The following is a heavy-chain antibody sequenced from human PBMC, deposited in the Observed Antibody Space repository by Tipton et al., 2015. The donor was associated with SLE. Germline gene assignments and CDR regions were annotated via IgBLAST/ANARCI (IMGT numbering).Heavy chain of an antibody. CDR1: GGSISSYY. V-gene: IGHV4-4*07. J-gene: IGHJ3*02. CDR2: IYTSGST. D-gene: IGHD3-22*01. CDR3: TGDGGLYYDSSGLDAFDI. Sequence: LRLSCSVSGGSISSYYWSWIRQPAGKGLEWIGRIYTSGSTNYNPSLKSRVTMSVDTSKNQFSLKLSSVTAADTAVYYCTGDGGLYYDSSGLDAFDIWGQGTMVTVSS.